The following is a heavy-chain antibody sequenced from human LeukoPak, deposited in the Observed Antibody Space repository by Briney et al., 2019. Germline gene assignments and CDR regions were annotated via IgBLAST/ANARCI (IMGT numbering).Heavy chain of an antibody. V-gene: IGHV5-51*01. J-gene: IGHJ6*03. CDR1: GYSFTKYC. D-gene: IGHD2-2*01. CDR2: IYPGDPDT. CDR3: ARANLPEYYMDV. Sequence: GESLKISCQGSGYSFTKYCIGWVRQMPGKGLEWMGLIYPGDPDTRYSPSFQGQVTISADKSISTAYLQWSTLKASDTAMYYCARANLPEYYMDVWGKGTTVTVSS.